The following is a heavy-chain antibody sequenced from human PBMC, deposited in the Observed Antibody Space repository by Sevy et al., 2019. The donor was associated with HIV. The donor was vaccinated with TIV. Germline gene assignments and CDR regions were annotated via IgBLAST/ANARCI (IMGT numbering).Heavy chain of an antibody. Sequence: ASVKVSCKASGYTFTSYGITWVRQAPGQGLEWMGWISALNGDTNYAQRLQGRVTMTTDTSTSTAYMELRSLRSDDTAVYYCARVYCSGGRCYSLAYWGQGTLVTVSS. CDR3: ARVYCSGGRCYSLAY. CDR2: ISALNGDT. CDR1: GYTFTSYG. V-gene: IGHV1-18*01. D-gene: IGHD2-15*01. J-gene: IGHJ4*02.